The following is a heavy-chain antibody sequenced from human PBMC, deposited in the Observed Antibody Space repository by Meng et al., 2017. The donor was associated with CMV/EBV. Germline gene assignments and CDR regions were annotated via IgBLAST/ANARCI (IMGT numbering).Heavy chain of an antibody. V-gene: IGHV4-4*07. Sequence: VQLKGAGPGLVKPSGTLSLTCTVSGGSISSYYWSWIRQPAGKGLEWIGRIYTSGSTNYNPSLKSRVTMSVDTSKNQFSLKLSSVTAADTAVYYSARDLMNCSSTSCANWFDPWGQGTLVTVSS. D-gene: IGHD2-2*01. CDR2: IYTSGST. CDR3: ARDLMNCSSTSCANWFDP. J-gene: IGHJ5*02. CDR1: GGSISSYY.